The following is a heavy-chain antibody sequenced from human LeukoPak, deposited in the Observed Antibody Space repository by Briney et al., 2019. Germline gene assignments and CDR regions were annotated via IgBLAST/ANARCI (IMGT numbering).Heavy chain of an antibody. CDR3: ARQQSRSYLVDFDY. CDR1: GGSISSSSYY. Sequence: SETLSLTCAVSGGSISSSSYYWGWIRQPPGKGLEWIGSIYYSGSTYYNPSLKSRVTISVDTSKNQFSLKLSSVTAADTAVYYCARQQSRSYLVDFDYWGQGTLVTVSS. CDR2: IYYSGST. D-gene: IGHD1-26*01. V-gene: IGHV4-39*01. J-gene: IGHJ4*02.